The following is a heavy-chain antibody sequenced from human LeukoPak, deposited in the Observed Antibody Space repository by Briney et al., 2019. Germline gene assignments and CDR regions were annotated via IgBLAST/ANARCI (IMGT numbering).Heavy chain of an antibody. CDR2: INSDGSST. V-gene: IGHV3-74*01. CDR1: GFTFSSYL. Sequence: GGSLRLSCAASGFTFSSYLVHWVRQAPGKGLVWVSRINSDGSSTSYADSVKGRFTISRDNAKNTLYLQMNSLRAEDTAVYYCARVRSSGWSYFDYWGQGTLVTVSS. J-gene: IGHJ4*02. D-gene: IGHD6-19*01. CDR3: ARVRSSGWSYFDY.